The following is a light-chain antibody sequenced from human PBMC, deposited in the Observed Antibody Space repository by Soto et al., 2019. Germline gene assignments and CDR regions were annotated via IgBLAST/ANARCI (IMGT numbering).Light chain of an antibody. CDR1: QGISTN. Sequence: DLQLTQSPSFLSASVGDRVTITCRASQGISTNLAWYQQKSGKAPKILIYAASTLQSGVPSRFSGSGSATEFTLTISSLQPEDFATYYCQQFSSYPRTFGQGTKVDIK. CDR2: AAS. CDR3: QQFSSYPRT. J-gene: IGKJ1*01. V-gene: IGKV1-9*01.